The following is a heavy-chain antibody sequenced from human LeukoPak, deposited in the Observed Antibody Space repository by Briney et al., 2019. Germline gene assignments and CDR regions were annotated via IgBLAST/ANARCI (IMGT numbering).Heavy chain of an antibody. CDR1: GFTFTSYA. Sequence: GGSLRLSCAASGFTFTSYAMSWVRQAPGKGLEWVSVISGSGGNTYSADSVKGRFTISRDNTKNTLYLQVSSLRAEDTAVYYCAKERSSGWPFDYWGQGTLVTVSS. CDR2: ISGSGGNT. V-gene: IGHV3-23*01. J-gene: IGHJ4*02. D-gene: IGHD6-19*01. CDR3: AKERSSGWPFDY.